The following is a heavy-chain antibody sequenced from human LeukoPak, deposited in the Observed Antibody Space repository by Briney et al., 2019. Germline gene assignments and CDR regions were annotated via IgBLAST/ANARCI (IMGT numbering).Heavy chain of an antibody. CDR3: ARGVPTGYYTSCYDY. D-gene: IGHD3/OR15-3a*01. CDR2: ISGSGGST. J-gene: IGHJ4*02. CDR1: GFTFS. Sequence: GGSLRLSCAASGFTFSWVRQAPGKGLEWVSAISGSGGSTYYADSVKGRFTISRDNSKNTLYLQMNSLRAEDTAVYYCARGVPTGYYTSCYDYWGQGTLVTVSS. V-gene: IGHV3-23*01.